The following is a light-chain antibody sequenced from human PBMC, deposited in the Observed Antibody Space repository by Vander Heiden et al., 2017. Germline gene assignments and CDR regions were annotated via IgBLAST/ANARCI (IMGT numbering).Light chain of an antibody. CDR2: GNS. J-gene: IGLJ3*02. CDR3: QSYDSSLSGWEV. CDR1: SSNIGAGYD. Sequence: QSVLTQPPSVSGAPGQRVTISCTGSSSNIGAGYDVHWYQQLPGTAPKLLIYGNSNRPSGVPDRFSGSKSGTSASLAITGLQAEDEADYYCQSYDSSLSGWEVFGGGTKLTGL. V-gene: IGLV1-40*01.